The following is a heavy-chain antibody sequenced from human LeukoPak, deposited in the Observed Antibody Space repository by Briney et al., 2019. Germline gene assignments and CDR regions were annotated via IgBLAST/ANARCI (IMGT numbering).Heavy chain of an antibody. D-gene: IGHD3-22*01. CDR2: INPNSGGT. CDR3: ARELNYYDSSGYYPH. J-gene: IGHJ4*02. CDR1: GYTFTGYY. Sequence: ASVKVSCKASGYTFTGYYMHWVRQAPGQGLEWMGWINPNSGGTNYAQKFQGRVTMTRDTSISTDYMELSRLRSDDTAVYYCARELNYYDSSGYYPHWGQGTLVTVSS. V-gene: IGHV1-2*02.